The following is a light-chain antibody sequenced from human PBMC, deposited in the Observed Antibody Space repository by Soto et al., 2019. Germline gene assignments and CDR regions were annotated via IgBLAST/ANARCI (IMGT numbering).Light chain of an antibody. J-gene: IGKJ2*01. Sequence: DIQMTQSPSSLSASVGDRVTITCRASESISTYLNWYQHKPGKAPKLLIYAASSLQSAVPSRFSGRGSGTDFTLTISSLQPEDCATYYCQQPYSTPYTFGQGTKLEIK. CDR2: AAS. CDR3: QQPYSTPYT. V-gene: IGKV1-39*01. CDR1: ESISTY.